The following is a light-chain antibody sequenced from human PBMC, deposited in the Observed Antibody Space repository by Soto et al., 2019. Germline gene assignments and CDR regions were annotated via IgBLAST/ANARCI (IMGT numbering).Light chain of an antibody. CDR2: LNSDGSH. V-gene: IGLV4-69*01. CDR3: QTWGTAIHDVV. Sequence: QPVLTQSPSASASLGASVKLTCTLSSGHSSYAIAWHQQQPEKGPRYLMKLNSDGSHNKGDGIPDRFSGSSSGTERHLTISSLQSEDEADYYCQTWGTAIHDVVFGGGTKLNVL. CDR1: SGHSSYA. J-gene: IGLJ2*01.